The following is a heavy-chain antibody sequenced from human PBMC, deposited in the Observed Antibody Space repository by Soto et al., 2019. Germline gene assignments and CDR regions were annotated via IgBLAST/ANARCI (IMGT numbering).Heavy chain of an antibody. V-gene: IGHV4-31*03. D-gene: IGHD3-16*01. CDR3: AREGALGNFEY. Sequence: SETLSLTCTVSGDSFSRGDYYWSWIRQQPWKGLEWVGYIYHSGNTAYNPSLKSRVIISLDTSKNQFSLRLRSVTAVDTAVYYCAREGALGNFEYWGQGXLVTVYS. J-gene: IGHJ4*02. CDR1: GDSFSRGDYY. CDR2: IYHSGNT.